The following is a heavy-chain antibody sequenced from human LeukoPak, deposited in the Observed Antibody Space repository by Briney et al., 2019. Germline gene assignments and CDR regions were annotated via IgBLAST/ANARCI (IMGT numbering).Heavy chain of an antibody. V-gene: IGHV4-34*01. J-gene: IGHJ4*02. Sequence: PSETLSLTCAVYGGSFSGYYWSWIRQPPGKGLEWIGEINHSGCTNYNPSLKSRVTISVDTSKNQFSLKLSSVTAADTAVYYCARQRSYGSGSYYNELLDYWGQGTLVTVSS. CDR1: GGSFSGYY. D-gene: IGHD3-10*01. CDR3: ARQRSYGSGSYYNELLDY. CDR2: INHSGCT.